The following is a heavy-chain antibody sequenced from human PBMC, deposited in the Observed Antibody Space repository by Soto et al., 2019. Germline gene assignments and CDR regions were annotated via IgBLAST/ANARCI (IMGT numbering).Heavy chain of an antibody. V-gene: IGHV3-53*01. Sequence: GGSLRLSCSASGFSVGGNYMSWVRQAPGKGLELVSLIYSGGNPFYADSMKGRFTLSRDNSNNMLYLQMDSLRAEDTAVYYCARGPNSDCWGQGTLVTVSS. CDR3: ARGPNSDC. J-gene: IGHJ4*02. D-gene: IGHD2-21*01. CDR2: IYSGGNP. CDR1: GFSVGGNY.